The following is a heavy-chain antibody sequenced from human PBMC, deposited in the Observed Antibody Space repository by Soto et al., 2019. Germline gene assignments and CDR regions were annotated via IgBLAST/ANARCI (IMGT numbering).Heavy chain of an antibody. J-gene: IGHJ4*02. Sequence: QVQLVESGGGVVQPGRSLILSCAASGFTFISHSMHCVRQAPGKGLEWGAIISFDGSNKYYADSVKGRFTISRDNSKNTLYRQMNSLRAEDTAVDYCARGMTLVTTYPDYWCQGTMVTVSS. D-gene: IGHD4-17*01. CDR2: ISFDGSNK. V-gene: IGHV3-30-3*01. CDR1: GFTFISHS. CDR3: ARGMTLVTTYPDY.